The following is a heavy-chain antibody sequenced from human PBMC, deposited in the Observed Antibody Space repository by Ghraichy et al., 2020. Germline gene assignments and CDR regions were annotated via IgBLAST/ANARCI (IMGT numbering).Heavy chain of an antibody. V-gene: IGHV3-21*01. CDR3: TREVEVGGAAESFDY. CDR1: GFTFSSYT. CDR2: LSSTGRYI. J-gene: IGHJ4*02. D-gene: IGHD3-10*01. Sequence: GGSLRLSCAASGFTFSSYTMNWVRQAPGKGLEWVSSLSSTGRYIYYADSVKGRFTISRDNAKNSLDLQMNSLRAEDTAVYYCTREVEVGGAAESFDYWGQGSLVTVSS.